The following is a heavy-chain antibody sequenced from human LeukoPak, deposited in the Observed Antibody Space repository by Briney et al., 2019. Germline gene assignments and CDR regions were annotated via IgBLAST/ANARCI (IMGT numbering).Heavy chain of an antibody. CDR1: GYTFTSYG. V-gene: IGHV1-18*01. CDR3: ARDWGERAAAGPPPSY. CDR2: ISAYNGNT. Sequence: AASVKVSCTASGYTFTSYGISWVRQAPGQGLEWMGWISAYNGNTNYAQKLQGRVTMTTDTSTSTAYMELRSLRSDDTAVYYCARDWGERAAAGPPPSYWGQGTLVTVSS. J-gene: IGHJ4*02. D-gene: IGHD6-13*01.